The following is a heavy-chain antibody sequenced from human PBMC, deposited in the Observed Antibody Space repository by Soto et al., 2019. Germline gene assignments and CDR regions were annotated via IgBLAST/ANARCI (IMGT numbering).Heavy chain of an antibody. CDR1: GFTFSSYE. D-gene: IGHD2-8*01. V-gene: IGHV3-48*03. Sequence: PGGSLRLSCAASGFTFSSYEMNWVRQAPGKGLEWVSYISSSGSTIYYAGSVKGRFTISRDNAKNSLYLQMNSLRAEDTAVYYCARDRSNGWFDPWGQGTLVTVSS. CDR2: ISSSGSTI. CDR3: ARDRSNGWFDP. J-gene: IGHJ5*02.